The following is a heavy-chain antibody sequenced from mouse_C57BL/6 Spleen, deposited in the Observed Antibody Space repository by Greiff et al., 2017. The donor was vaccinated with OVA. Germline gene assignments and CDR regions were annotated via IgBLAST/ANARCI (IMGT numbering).Heavy chain of an antibody. Sequence: EVQLQQSGPELVKPGASVKISCKASGYTFTDYYMNWVKQSHGKSLEWIGDINPNNGGTSYNQKFKGKATLTVDKSSSTAYMELRSLTSEDSAVYYCARGTAYYAMDYWGQGTSVTVSS. V-gene: IGHV1-26*01. CDR1: GYTFTDYY. CDR3: ARGTAYYAMDY. J-gene: IGHJ4*01. D-gene: IGHD2-14*01. CDR2: INPNNGGT.